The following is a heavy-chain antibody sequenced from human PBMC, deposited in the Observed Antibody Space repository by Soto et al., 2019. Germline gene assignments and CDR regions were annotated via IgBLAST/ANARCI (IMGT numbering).Heavy chain of an antibody. D-gene: IGHD6-6*01. CDR2: IYYSGTT. CDR3: AREIAARAGSVY. Sequence: QLQLQESGPGLVNPSETLSLICTVSGGSISSSTYYWGWFRQPPGKGLEWIGSIYYSGTTHYNPSLKRRVILSVDTSKNLFSLKLSSETAADTAVYYCAREIAARAGSVYWGQGTLVTVSS. J-gene: IGHJ4*02. CDR1: GGSISSSTYY. V-gene: IGHV4-39*02.